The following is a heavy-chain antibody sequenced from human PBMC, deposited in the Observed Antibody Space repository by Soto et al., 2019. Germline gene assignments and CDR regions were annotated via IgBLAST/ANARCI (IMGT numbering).Heavy chain of an antibody. V-gene: IGHV1-46*01. CDR2: INPSGGST. CDR3: ASTEYYDFWSGYYRDYYYYGMDV. CDR1: GYTFTTYY. D-gene: IGHD3-3*01. Sequence: ASVRVSCKASGYTFTTYYMYWVRQAPGQGLEWMGIINPSGGSTSFAQKFQGRVTMTRDTSTSTVYMELISLTSEDTAVYYCASTEYYDFWSGYYRDYYYYGMDVWGQGATVTVSS. J-gene: IGHJ6*02.